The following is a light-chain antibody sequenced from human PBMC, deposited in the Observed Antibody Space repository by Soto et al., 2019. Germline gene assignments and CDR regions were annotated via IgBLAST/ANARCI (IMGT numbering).Light chain of an antibody. CDR1: QSISSY. V-gene: IGKV1-6*01. J-gene: IGKJ4*01. CDR2: KAS. Sequence: IQMTQSPSSLSASVGDRVTITCRASQSISSYLNLYQQKPVKAPKLLIYKASSLESGVPSRFSGSGSGTDFTLTISSLQPEDFATYYCLQDYNYPLTFGGGTKVDIK. CDR3: LQDYNYPLT.